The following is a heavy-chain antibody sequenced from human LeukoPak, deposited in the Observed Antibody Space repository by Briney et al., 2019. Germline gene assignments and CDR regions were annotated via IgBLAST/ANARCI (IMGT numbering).Heavy chain of an antibody. CDR3: ARLMTTVTTSGSPDY. J-gene: IGHJ4*02. Sequence: GGSLRLSCAASGFTFSSYAMHWVRQAPGKGLEWVAVISYDGSNKYYADSVKGRFTISRDNSKNTLYLQMNSLRAEDTAVYYCARLMTTVTTSGSPDYWGQGTLVTVSS. CDR1: GFTFSSYA. D-gene: IGHD4-17*01. V-gene: IGHV3-30*04. CDR2: ISYDGSNK.